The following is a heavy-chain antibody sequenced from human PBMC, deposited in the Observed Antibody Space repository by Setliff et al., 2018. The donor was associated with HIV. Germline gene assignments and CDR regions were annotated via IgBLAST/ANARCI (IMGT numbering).Heavy chain of an antibody. V-gene: IGHV4-4*09. Sequence: SETLSLTCTVSGGSISSYYWSWIRQPPGKGLGWIGYIYTSGSTNYNPSLKSRVTISVETSKNQFSLKLSFVTAADTAVYYCTRAVVTAVKFDYWGQGTLVTVSS. D-gene: IGHD2-21*02. CDR2: IYTSGST. CDR3: TRAVVTAVKFDY. CDR1: GGSISSYY. J-gene: IGHJ4*02.